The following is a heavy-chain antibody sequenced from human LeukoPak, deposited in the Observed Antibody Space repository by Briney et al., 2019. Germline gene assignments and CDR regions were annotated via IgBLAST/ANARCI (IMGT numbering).Heavy chain of an antibody. D-gene: IGHD6-13*01. CDR1: GYTFTGYY. CDR2: INPTSGGT. J-gene: IGHJ4*02. CDR3: ARVKGDSSSWYSLDY. Sequence: GASVKVSCKVSGYTFTGYYIHWVRQAPGQGLEWMGWINPTSGGTNYAQKFQGRVTMTRDTSISTAYMELSRLRSDDTAVYYCARVKGDSSSWYSLDYWGQGTLVTVSS. V-gene: IGHV1-2*02.